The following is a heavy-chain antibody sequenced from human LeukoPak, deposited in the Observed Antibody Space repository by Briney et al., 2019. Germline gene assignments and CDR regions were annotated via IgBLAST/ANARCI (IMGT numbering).Heavy chain of an antibody. CDR3: AKYYYDSSGYQAFEY. CDR2: ISGSGGST. V-gene: IGHV3-23*01. CDR1: GFTFSSYA. Sequence: PGGSLRLSCAASGFTFSSYAMSWVRQAPGKGLEWVSAISGSGGSTYYADSVKGRFTISRDNSKNTLYLQMNSLRAEDTAVYYCAKYYYDSSGYQAFEYWGHGTLVTVSS. J-gene: IGHJ4*01. D-gene: IGHD3-22*01.